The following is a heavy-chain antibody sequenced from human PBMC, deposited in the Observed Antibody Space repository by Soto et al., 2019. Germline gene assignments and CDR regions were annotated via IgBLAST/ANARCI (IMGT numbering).Heavy chain of an antibody. Sequence: GGSLRLSCAASGFTFDDYAMHWVRQAPGKGLEWVSGISWNSGSIGYADSVKGRFTISRDNAKNSLYLQMNSLRAEDTALYYCAKDINYDYIWGSYRTSPTFAYWGQGTLVTVSS. V-gene: IGHV3-9*01. D-gene: IGHD3-16*02. CDR1: GFTFDDYA. CDR3: AKDINYDYIWGSYRTSPTFAY. CDR2: ISWNSGSI. J-gene: IGHJ4*02.